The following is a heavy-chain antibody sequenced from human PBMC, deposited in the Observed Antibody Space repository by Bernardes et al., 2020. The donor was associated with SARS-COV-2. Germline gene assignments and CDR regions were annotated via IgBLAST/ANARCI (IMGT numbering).Heavy chain of an antibody. CDR3: AKCIQGSYAMDV. CDR2: ISFSGGST. CDR1: GFIFSRNA. D-gene: IGHD5-18*01. Sequence: GGSLRLSCAASGFIFSRNAMTWVRQAPGKGLEWVSGISFSGGSTYYADSVKGRFTISRDNSNNTLYLEMNSLKAEDTAIYFCAKCIQGSYAMDVWGQGTTVTVSS. J-gene: IGHJ6*02. V-gene: IGHV3-23*01.